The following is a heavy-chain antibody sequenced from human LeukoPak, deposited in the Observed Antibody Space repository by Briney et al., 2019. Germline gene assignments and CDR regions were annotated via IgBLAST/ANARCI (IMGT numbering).Heavy chain of an antibody. V-gene: IGHV3-48*03. Sequence: GGSLRLSCAASGFTFSSYEMNWVRQAPGKGLEWVSYISSSGSTIYYADSVKGRFTISRDNAKNSLYLQMNSLRAEDTAVYYCARVDYYGSGSLDVWGQGTTVTVSS. J-gene: IGHJ6*02. D-gene: IGHD3-10*01. CDR2: ISSSGSTI. CDR1: GFTFSSYE. CDR3: ARVDYYGSGSLDV.